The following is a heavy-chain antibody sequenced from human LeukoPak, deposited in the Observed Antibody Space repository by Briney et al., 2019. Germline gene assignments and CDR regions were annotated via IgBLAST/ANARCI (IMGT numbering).Heavy chain of an antibody. CDR1: GFTLSNYA. J-gene: IGHJ4*02. Sequence: GGSLRLSCGGSGFTLSNYAMTWVRQAPGKGLEWVANIKPDGSEKYYVDSVKGRFTISRDNAKNSLYLQMNGLRAEDTAVYYCARDRIQLWSHGYWGQGTLVTVSS. CDR2: IKPDGSEK. V-gene: IGHV3-7*04. D-gene: IGHD5-18*01. CDR3: ARDRIQLWSHGY.